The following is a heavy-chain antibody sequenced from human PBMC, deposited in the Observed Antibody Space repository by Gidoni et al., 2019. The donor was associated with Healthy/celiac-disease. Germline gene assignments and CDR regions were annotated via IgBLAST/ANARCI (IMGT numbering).Heavy chain of an antibody. V-gene: IGHV2-5*02. D-gene: IGHD3-3*01. CDR3: VHTVWSGYYGHFDY. CDR2: IFWDDDK. Sequence: QITLKESGPTLVKPKQTRTLTCTFSGFSLGPNGEGVGWIRPPPGKALGLLALIFWDDDKRYSPSLENRLTIVKDTSNDQVVLSMTDMDPLDTATYSCVHTVWSGYYGHFDYWGQGNLVTVSS. J-gene: IGHJ4*01. CDR1: GFSLGPNGEG.